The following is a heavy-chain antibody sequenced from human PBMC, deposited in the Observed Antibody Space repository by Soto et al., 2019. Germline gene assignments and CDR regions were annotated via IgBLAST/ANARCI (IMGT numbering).Heavy chain of an antibody. V-gene: IGHV4-30-4*01. Sequence: SETLSLTCTVSGGSISSGDYYWSWIRQPPGKGLEWIGYIYHSGSTYYNSSLKSRVTISVDTSKNQFSLKLRSVTAADTAIYYCARVDFWSGSGMFTWFDPWGQGTLVTVSS. CDR2: IYHSGST. CDR1: GGSISSGDYY. J-gene: IGHJ5*02. D-gene: IGHD3-3*01. CDR3: ARVDFWSGSGMFTWFDP.